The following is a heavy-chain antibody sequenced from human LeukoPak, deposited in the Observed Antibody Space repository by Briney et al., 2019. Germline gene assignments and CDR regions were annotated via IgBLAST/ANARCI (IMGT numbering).Heavy chain of an antibody. D-gene: IGHD3-10*01. CDR3: ARVPYYYGSGSFSY. Sequence: SETLSLTCTVSGGSISGSNYYWGWIRQPPGKGPEWIGTIYYSGSTYYSPSLKSRVTISIDTSKNHFSLKLTSVTAADTAVYYCARVPYYYGSGSFSYWGQGTLVTVSS. J-gene: IGHJ4*02. CDR2: IYYSGST. V-gene: IGHV4-39*07. CDR1: GGSISGSNYY.